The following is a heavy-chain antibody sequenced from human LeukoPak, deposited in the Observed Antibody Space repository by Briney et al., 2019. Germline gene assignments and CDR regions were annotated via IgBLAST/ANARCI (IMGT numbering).Heavy chain of an antibody. D-gene: IGHD2-21*01. CDR3: AKDWIQFNRVFDCLAS. Sequence: GGSLRLSCATSGFPFETNAMSWVRQAPGKGLEWVATIGNTETFYADSVTGRFTISRDNSKNTVNLQMNRLRVEDTAIYYCAKDWIQFNRVFDCLASWRQGTLVTVHS. J-gene: IGHJ5*02. V-gene: IGHV3-23*01. CDR1: GFPFETNA. CDR2: IGNTET.